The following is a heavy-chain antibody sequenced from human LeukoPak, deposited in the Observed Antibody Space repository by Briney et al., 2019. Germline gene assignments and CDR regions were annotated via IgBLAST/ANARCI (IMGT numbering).Heavy chain of an antibody. J-gene: IGHJ4*02. CDR2: IYYSGST. V-gene: IGHV4-31*03. CDR3: ARFRARSSSGDFVDY. Sequence: SETLSLTCTLSGGSISSGGYSWSWIRQHPGKGLEWIGYIYYSGSTYYNPSLKSRVTISVDTSKNQFSLKLSSVTAADTAVYYGARFRARSSSGDFVDYWGQGTLVTVSS. D-gene: IGHD3-22*01. CDR1: GGSISSGGYS.